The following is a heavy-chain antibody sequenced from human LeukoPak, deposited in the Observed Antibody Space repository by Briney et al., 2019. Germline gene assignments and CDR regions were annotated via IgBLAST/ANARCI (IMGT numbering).Heavy chain of an antibody. CDR1: GYTFTGYY. J-gene: IGHJ6*03. Sequence: ASVKVSCKASGYTFTGYYMHWVRQAPGQGLEWMGWINPNSGGTNYTQKFQGRVTMTRDTSISTAYMELSRLRSGDTAVYYCARDRGIDYYGSGSYYRHYYYMDVWGKGTTVTVSS. CDR3: ARDRGIDYYGSGSYYRHYYYMDV. D-gene: IGHD3-10*01. V-gene: IGHV1-2*02. CDR2: INPNSGGT.